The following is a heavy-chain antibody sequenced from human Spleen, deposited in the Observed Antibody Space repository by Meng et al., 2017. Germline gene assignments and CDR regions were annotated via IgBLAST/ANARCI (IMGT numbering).Heavy chain of an antibody. V-gene: IGHV4-39*01. CDR2: IYHSGST. Sequence: HLPLQESGPGLVKPSETLSLTCTVSGGSISSSNYYWDWIRQPPGKGLEWIGAIYHSGSTSYNPSLQSRVTMFVDTSKNQFSLMLTSVTATDTAVYYCARRRGGSGRDCWGQGTLVTVSS. J-gene: IGHJ4*02. CDR3: ARRRGGSGRDC. CDR1: GGSISSSNYY. D-gene: IGHD3-10*01.